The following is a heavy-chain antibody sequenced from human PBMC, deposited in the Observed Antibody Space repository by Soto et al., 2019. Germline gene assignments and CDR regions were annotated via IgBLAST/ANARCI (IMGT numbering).Heavy chain of an antibody. J-gene: IGHJ3*02. CDR2: IYYRGST. D-gene: IGHD1-1*01. CDR3: AGGTGKPPEYALDI. Sequence: QVQLQESGPGLVKPSQTLSLTCTVSGGSISSGGYYWSWIRQHPGKGLEWIGYIYYRGSTYYNPYLKCRVTISVATSKNHVSLELSSVTAADTAVYYCAGGTGKPPEYALDIWGQGRMVTVSS. V-gene: IGHV4-31*03. CDR1: GGSISSGGYY.